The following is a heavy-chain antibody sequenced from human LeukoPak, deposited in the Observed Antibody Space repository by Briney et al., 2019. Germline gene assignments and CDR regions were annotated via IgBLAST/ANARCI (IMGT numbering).Heavy chain of an antibody. Sequence: PGRSLRLSCAASGFTFDDYAMHWVRQAPGKGLEWVSGISWNSGSIGCADSVKGRFTISRDNAKNSLYLQMNSLRAEDTALYYCAKDMSDEGRVWGDYFDYWGQGTLVTVSS. CDR2: ISWNSGSI. CDR3: AKDMSDEGRVWGDYFDY. J-gene: IGHJ4*02. D-gene: IGHD3-16*01. CDR1: GFTFDDYA. V-gene: IGHV3-9*01.